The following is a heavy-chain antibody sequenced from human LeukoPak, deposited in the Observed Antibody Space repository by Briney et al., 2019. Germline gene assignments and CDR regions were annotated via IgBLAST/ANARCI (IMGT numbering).Heavy chain of an antibody. D-gene: IGHD3-9*01. Sequence: PGGSLRLSCSASGFTFSSYATHWVRQAPGKGLEYVSAISSNGGSTYYADSVKGRFTISRDNSKNTLYLQMSSLRAEDTAVYYCVKAPDRYFEAYFDYWGQGTLVTVSS. CDR3: VKAPDRYFEAYFDY. J-gene: IGHJ4*02. CDR2: ISSNGGST. V-gene: IGHV3-64D*06. CDR1: GFTFSSYA.